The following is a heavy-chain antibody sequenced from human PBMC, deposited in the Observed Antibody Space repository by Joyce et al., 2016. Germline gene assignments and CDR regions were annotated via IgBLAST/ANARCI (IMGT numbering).Heavy chain of an antibody. Sequence: LSCLASGFSFSSYTISWVRRAPGKGLEWISAISGSGGDTYYGSSVRGRFTISRDNSKNIVYLQMDGLRAEDTAIYYCAREWRVGGLSLYVDYWGQGTLVTVSS. CDR3: AREWRVGGLSLYVDY. J-gene: IGHJ4*02. CDR1: GFSFSSYT. V-gene: IGHV3-23*01. D-gene: IGHD3-16*01. CDR2: ISGSGGDT.